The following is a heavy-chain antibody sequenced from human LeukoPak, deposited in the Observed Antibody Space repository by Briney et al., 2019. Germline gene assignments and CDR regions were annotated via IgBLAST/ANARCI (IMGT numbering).Heavy chain of an antibody. CDR1: GVSISSYH. D-gene: IGHD1-1*01. J-gene: IGHJ5*02. Sequence: SENLSLTCTGSGVSISSYHWSWLRQPPGKGLEWIGYISYSGSTHLNPSLKRRVTISVDTSKNQCSLKLSSVTAADTAVYYCAREGTAGTNLNWFDPWGRGTLVTVSS. CDR3: AREGTAGTNLNWFDP. CDR2: ISYSGST. V-gene: IGHV4-59*01.